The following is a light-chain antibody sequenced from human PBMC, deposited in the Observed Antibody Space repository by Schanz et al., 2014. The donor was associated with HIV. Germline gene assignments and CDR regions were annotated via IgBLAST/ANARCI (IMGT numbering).Light chain of an antibody. CDR3: LSYDRSLSGPYV. V-gene: IGLV1-40*01. J-gene: IGLJ1*01. CDR2: GNS. Sequence: QSVLTQPPSLSGAPGQRVSLSCNGSSSNIGAGYDVPWFQQLPGTAPKLLIYGNSNRPSGVPDRFSGSKSGTSVSLAITGLQAEDEADYYCLSYDRSLSGPYVFGTGTKLTVL. CDR1: SSNIGAGYD.